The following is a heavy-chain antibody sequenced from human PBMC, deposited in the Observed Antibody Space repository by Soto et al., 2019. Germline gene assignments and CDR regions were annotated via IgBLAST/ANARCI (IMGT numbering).Heavy chain of an antibody. V-gene: IGHV3-33*01. CDR2: IWYDGSNR. D-gene: IGHD2-21*02. Sequence: QVQLVESGGGVVQPGRSLRLSCAASGFTFGSYGMHWVRQAPGKGLEWVTVIWYDGSNRHYADSLKGRFSISRDNSKNTLDLQMNSLRAEDTAVYYCARGRDCGGDCWALDYWGQGTLGTVSS. CDR3: ARGRDCGGDCWALDY. J-gene: IGHJ4*02. CDR1: GFTFGSYG.